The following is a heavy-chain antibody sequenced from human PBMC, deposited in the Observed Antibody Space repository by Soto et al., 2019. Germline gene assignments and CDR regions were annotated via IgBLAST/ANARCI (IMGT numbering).Heavy chain of an antibody. CDR2: MYYTGNT. D-gene: IGHD3-9*01. J-gene: IGHJ3*02. CDR1: GGSFGTYY. Sequence: QVQLQESGPGLVKPSETLSLTCTVSGGSFGTYYWAWIRQPPGKGLEWIGYMYYTGNTNYNPSLKSRGTISVDTSKNQYSLKLRSVTAADTAVYFCARYFDWPNAFDIWGQGTMVTVSS. V-gene: IGHV4-59*01. CDR3: ARYFDWPNAFDI.